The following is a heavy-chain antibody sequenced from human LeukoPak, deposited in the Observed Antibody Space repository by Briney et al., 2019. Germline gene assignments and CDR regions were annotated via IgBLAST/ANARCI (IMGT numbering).Heavy chain of an antibody. Sequence: ASVKVSCKASGYTFTSYYMHWVRQAPGQGLEWMGIINPSGGSTSYAQKFQGRVTMTRDMSTSTAYMELRSLISEDTAVYYCAAVRNYFGSGSFFGNWFDPWGQGTLVTVSS. D-gene: IGHD3-10*01. J-gene: IGHJ5*02. CDR3: AAVRNYFGSGSFFGNWFDP. CDR2: INPSGGST. CDR1: GYTFTSYY. V-gene: IGHV1-46*01.